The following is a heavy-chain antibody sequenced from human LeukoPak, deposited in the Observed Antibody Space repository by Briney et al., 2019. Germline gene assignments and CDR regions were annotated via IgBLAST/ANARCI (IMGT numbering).Heavy chain of an antibody. CDR1: GFTFSSYG. CDR3: AKDTAWDYYGSGSYLDY. CDR2: IRYDGSNK. J-gene: IGHJ4*02. Sequence: GGSLRLSCAASGFTFSSYGMHWVRQAPGKGLEWVAFIRYDGSNKYYADSVKGRFTISRDNSKNTLYLQMNSLRAEDTAVYYCAKDTAWDYYGSGSYLDYWAQGTLVTVSS. D-gene: IGHD3-10*01. V-gene: IGHV3-30*02.